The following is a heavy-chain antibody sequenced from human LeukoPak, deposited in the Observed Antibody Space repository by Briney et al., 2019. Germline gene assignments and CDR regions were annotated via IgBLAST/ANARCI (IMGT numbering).Heavy chain of an antibody. CDR1: GYTFTSYG. CDR2: ISAYNGNT. Sequence: ASVKVSCKASGYTFTSYGISWVRQAPGQGLEWMGWISAYNGNTNYAQKLQGRVTMTTNTSTSTAYMELRSLRSDDTAVYYCARDLGSGPSSGWYFFDYWGQGTLVTVSS. V-gene: IGHV1-18*01. D-gene: IGHD6-19*01. J-gene: IGHJ4*02. CDR3: ARDLGSGPSSGWYFFDY.